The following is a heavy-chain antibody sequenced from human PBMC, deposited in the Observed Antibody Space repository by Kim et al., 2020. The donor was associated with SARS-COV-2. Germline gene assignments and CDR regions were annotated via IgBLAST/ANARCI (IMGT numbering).Heavy chain of an antibody. J-gene: IGHJ6*02. CDR2: LYTSGNT. V-gene: IGHV4-61*02. Sequence: SETLSLTCTVSGGSISSGSYYWSWIRQPAGKRLEWIGRLYTSGNTDYNPSLKSRVTMSVDTSKNQFSLKLSSVTAADTAVYYCARAYSSSIYYYYGMDVWGQGTPVTVSS. CDR1: GGSISSGSYY. CDR3: ARAYSSSIYYYYGMDV. D-gene: IGHD6-6*01.